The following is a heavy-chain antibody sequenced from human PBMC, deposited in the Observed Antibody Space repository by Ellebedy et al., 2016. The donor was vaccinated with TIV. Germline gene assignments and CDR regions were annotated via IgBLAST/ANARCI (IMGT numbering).Heavy chain of an antibody. Sequence: PGGSLRLSCAASGFTFSNHWMSWVRQAPGKGLEWVANIKQEGTDKYYVDSVKGRVTISRDNAKSSLYLQMNSLRVEDTAVYYCAREGSGYFIDYWGQGTLVTVSS. V-gene: IGHV3-7*01. CDR2: IKQEGTDK. J-gene: IGHJ4*02. CDR3: AREGSGYFIDY. CDR1: GFTFSNHW. D-gene: IGHD3-22*01.